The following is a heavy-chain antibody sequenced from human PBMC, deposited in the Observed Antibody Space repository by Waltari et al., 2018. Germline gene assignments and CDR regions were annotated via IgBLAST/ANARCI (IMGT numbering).Heavy chain of an antibody. CDR3: ARRLLWFGVIDY. V-gene: IGHV1-3*04. D-gene: IGHD3-10*01. CDR2: INTGNGNT. CDR1: GYTFTSYA. Sequence: QVQLVQSGAEVKKPGASVKVSRKASGYTFTSYAMHWVRQAPGQRLEWMGWINTGNGNTKYSQKFQGRVTITRDTSASTAYMELSSLRSEDTAVYYCARRLLWFGVIDYWGQGTLVIVSS. J-gene: IGHJ4*02.